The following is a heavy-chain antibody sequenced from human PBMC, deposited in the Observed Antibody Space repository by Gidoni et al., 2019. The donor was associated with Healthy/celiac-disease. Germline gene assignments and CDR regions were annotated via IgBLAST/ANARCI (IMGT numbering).Heavy chain of an antibody. CDR1: GGSFSGYY. CDR3: ARVIGSYGYYIRDWYFDL. Sequence: QVQLQQWGAGLLKPSETLSLTCAVYGGSFSGYYWSWIRQPPGKGLEWIGEINHSGSTNYNPSLKSRVTISVDTSKNQFSLKLSSVTAADTAVYYCARVIGSYGYYIRDWYFDLWGRGTLVTVSS. CDR2: INHSGST. V-gene: IGHV4-34*01. J-gene: IGHJ2*01. D-gene: IGHD1-26*01.